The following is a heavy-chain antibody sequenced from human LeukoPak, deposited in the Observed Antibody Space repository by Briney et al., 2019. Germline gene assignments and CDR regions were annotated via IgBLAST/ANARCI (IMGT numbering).Heavy chain of an antibody. D-gene: IGHD1-26*01. CDR1: GGSISSGSYY. Sequence: SETLSLTCTVSGGSISSGSYYWSWVRQPAGKGLEWIGRTYYSGSTYYNPSLKSRVTISVDTSKNQFSLKLSSVTAADTAVYYCARGGSYYIDYWGQGTLVTVSS. CDR3: ARGGSYYIDY. CDR2: TYYSGST. J-gene: IGHJ4*02. V-gene: IGHV4-61*02.